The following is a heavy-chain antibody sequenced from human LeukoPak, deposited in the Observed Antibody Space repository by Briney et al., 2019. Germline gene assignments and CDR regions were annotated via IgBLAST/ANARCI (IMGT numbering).Heavy chain of an antibody. D-gene: IGHD3-22*01. CDR2: IIPIFGTA. V-gene: IGHV1-69*05. Sequence: SVKVSCKASGGTFSSYAISWVRQAPGQGLEWMGRIIPIFGTANYAQKFQGRVTITTDESTSTAHMELSSLRSEDTAVYYCARHLQTYYYDSSGYFDYWGQGTLVTVSS. CDR3: ARHLQTYYYDSSGYFDY. CDR1: GGTFSSYA. J-gene: IGHJ4*02.